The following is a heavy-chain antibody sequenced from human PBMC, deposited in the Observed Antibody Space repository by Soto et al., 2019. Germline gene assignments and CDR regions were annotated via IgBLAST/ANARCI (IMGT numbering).Heavy chain of an antibody. D-gene: IGHD2-2*01. CDR2: IKSKTDGGTT. CDR3: TTDRDIVLVPAAAEYGMDV. CDR1: GFTFSNAW. Sequence: PGGSLRLSCAASGFTFSNAWMNWVRQAPGRGLEWVGRIKSKTDGGTTDYAAPVKGRFTISRDDSKNTLYLQMNSLKTEDTAVYYCTTDRDIVLVPAAAEYGMDVWGQGTLVTVSS. V-gene: IGHV3-15*07. J-gene: IGHJ6*02.